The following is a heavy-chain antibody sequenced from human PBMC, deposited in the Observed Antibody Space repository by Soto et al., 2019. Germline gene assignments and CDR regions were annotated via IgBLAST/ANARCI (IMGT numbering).Heavy chain of an antibody. Sequence: SETLSLTCTVSGGSISSGGYYWSWIRQHPGKGLEWIGYIYYSGSTYYNPSLKSRVTISVDTSKNQFSLKLSSVTAADTAVYYCAREYDYYGSGSYYRGSHYFDYWGQGTLVTVSS. CDR2: IYYSGST. V-gene: IGHV4-31*03. J-gene: IGHJ4*02. D-gene: IGHD3-10*01. CDR1: GGSISSGGYY. CDR3: AREYDYYGSGSYYRGSHYFDY.